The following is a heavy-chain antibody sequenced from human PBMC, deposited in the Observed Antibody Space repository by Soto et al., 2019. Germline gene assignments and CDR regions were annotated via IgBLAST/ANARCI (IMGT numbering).Heavy chain of an antibody. CDR2: ISYDGSNK. Sequence: GGSLRLSCAPSGFTFSSYGMHWVRQAPGKGLEWVAVISYDGSNKYYADSVKGRFTISRDNSKNTLYLQMNSLRAEDTAVYYCAKDRGVPYYYDSSGEIDYWGQGTLVTVSS. J-gene: IGHJ4*02. CDR1: GFTFSSYG. V-gene: IGHV3-30*18. CDR3: AKDRGVPYYYDSSGEIDY. D-gene: IGHD3-22*01.